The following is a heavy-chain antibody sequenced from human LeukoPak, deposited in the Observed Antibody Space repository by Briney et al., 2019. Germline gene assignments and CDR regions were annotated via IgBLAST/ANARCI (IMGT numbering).Heavy chain of an antibody. J-gene: IGHJ3*02. CDR3: ARVRSPPTFYDSSGYYAFDI. CDR1: GDSISSYY. Sequence: SETLSLTCTVSGDSISSYYWSWIRQPPGKGLEWIGYIYYSGSTSYNPSLKSRVTISVDTSKNQFSLKLSSVTAADTAVYYCARVRSPPTFYDSSGYYAFDIWGQGTMVTVSS. V-gene: IGHV4-59*12. D-gene: IGHD3-22*01. CDR2: IYYSGST.